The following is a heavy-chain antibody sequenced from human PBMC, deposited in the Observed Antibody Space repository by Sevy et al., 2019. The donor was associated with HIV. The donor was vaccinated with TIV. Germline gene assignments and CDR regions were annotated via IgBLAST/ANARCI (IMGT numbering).Heavy chain of an antibody. CDR2: ICGGDGST. D-gene: IGHD3-16*01. Sequence: GGSLRLSCAASGFRFSSFAMIWVRQAPGKGLEWVSEICGGDGSTYYADSVKGRFTISRDNAKSSVYLQMNSLRDEDAAVYYCFGGTNWGQGTLVTVSS. V-gene: IGHV3-23*01. CDR1: GFRFSSFA. J-gene: IGHJ4*02. CDR3: FGGTN.